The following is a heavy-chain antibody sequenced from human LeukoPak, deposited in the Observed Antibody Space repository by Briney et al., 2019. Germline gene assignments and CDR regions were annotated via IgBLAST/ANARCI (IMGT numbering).Heavy chain of an antibody. V-gene: IGHV3-9*01. CDR2: ISWNSGSI. J-gene: IGHJ4*02. CDR3: AKDIDTAMVGGIDY. CDR1: GFTFDDYA. D-gene: IGHD5-18*01. Sequence: SLRLSCAASGFTFDDYAMHWVRQAPGKGLEWVSGISWNSGSIGYADSVKGRFTISRDNAKNSLYLQMNSLRAEDTALYYCAKDIDTAMVGGIDYWGQGTLVTVSS.